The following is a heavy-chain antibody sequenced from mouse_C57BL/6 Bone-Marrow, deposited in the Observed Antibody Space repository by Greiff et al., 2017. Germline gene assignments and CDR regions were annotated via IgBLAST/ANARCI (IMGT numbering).Heavy chain of an antibody. CDR1: GYTFTSYG. CDR3: AREELRPVFDY. D-gene: IGHD2-4*01. V-gene: IGHV1-81*01. CDR2: IYPRSGNT. Sequence: QVQLKESGAELARPGASVKLSCKASGYTFTSYGISWVKQRTGQGLEWIGEIYPRSGNTYYNEKFKGKATLTADKSSSTAYMELRSLTSEDSAVYFCAREELRPVFDYWGQGTTLTVSS. J-gene: IGHJ2*01.